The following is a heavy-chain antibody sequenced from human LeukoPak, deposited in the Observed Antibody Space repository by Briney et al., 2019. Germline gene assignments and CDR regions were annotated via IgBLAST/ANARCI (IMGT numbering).Heavy chain of an antibody. CDR1: GGSINFYY. D-gene: IGHD2-2*02. V-gene: IGHV4-4*07. CDR2: IYSTGST. J-gene: IGHJ4*02. Sequence: PSETLSLTCTVSGGSINFYYWSWIRQPAGKGLEWIGRIYSTGSTNYSPSLKSRVTMSVDKSKNQFSLNLSSVTAADTAVYYCARHSPATAIPYYFDYWGQGTLVTVSS. CDR3: ARHSPATAIPYYFDY.